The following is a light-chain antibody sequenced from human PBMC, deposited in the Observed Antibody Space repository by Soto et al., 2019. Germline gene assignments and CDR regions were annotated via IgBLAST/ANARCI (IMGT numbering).Light chain of an antibody. CDR2: AAS. Sequence: MVLTQSPVSLSLSPGERATISCRASQTVSSRYLAWYQQKPGQAPRFLIYAASSRATGIPDRFSGSGSGTEFTLTISSLQPDDFATYYNSYSEAFGQGTKVDIK. CDR3: SYSEA. J-gene: IGKJ1*01. V-gene: IGKV3-20*02. CDR1: QTVSSRY.